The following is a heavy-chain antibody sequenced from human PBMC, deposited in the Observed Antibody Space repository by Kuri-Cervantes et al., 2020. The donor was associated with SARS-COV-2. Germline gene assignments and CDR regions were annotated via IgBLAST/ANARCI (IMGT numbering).Heavy chain of an antibody. V-gene: IGHV3-30*02. CDR3: ARGDYGDYGDY. J-gene: IGHJ4*02. D-gene: IGHD4-17*01. CDR2: IRYDGSNK. Sequence: GESLKISCAASGFTFSSYWMHWVRQAPGKGLEWVAFIRYDGSNKYYADSVKGRFTISRDNSKNTLYLQMNSLRAEDTAVYYCARGDYGDYGDYWGQGTLVTVSS. CDR1: GFTFSSYW.